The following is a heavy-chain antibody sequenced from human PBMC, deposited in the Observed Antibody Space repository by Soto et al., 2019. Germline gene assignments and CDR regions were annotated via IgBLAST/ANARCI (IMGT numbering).Heavy chain of an antibody. CDR2: IIPIFGTA. Sequence: QVQLVQSGAEVKKPGSSVKVSCKASGGTFSSYAISWVRQAPGQGLEWMGGIIPIFGTANYAQKFQGRVTITADESTSTAYMELSSLRSEDTAVYYCARDRAYIDYYSSGPGGFDPWGQGTLVTVSS. J-gene: IGHJ5*02. CDR1: GGTFSSYA. V-gene: IGHV1-69*01. CDR3: ARDRAYIDYYSSGPGGFDP. D-gene: IGHD3-22*01.